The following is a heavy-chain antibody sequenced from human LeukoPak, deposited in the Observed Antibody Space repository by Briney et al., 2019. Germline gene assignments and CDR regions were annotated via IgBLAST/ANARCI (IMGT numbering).Heavy chain of an antibody. CDR2: IYSGGST. V-gene: IGHV3-53*01. J-gene: IGHJ6*04. CDR3: ARDRSHCSGGSCYYYGMDV. CDR1: GFTVSSNY. Sequence: GGSLRLSCAASGFTVSSNYMSWVRQAPGKGLEWVSVIYSGGSTYYAGSVKGRFTISRDNSKNTLYLQMNSLRAEDTAVYYCARDRSHCSGGSCYYYGMDVWGKGTTVTVSS. D-gene: IGHD2-15*01.